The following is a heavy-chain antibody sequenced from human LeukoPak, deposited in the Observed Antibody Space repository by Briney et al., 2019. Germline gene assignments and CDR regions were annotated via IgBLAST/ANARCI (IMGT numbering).Heavy chain of an antibody. J-gene: IGHJ4*02. CDR1: GYTFTGYY. CDR3: ARGRRDGYNLGY. V-gene: IGHV1-2*02. CDR2: INPNSGGT. Sequence: ASVKVSCKASGYTFTGYYMHWVRQAPGQGLEWMGWINPNSGGTNYAQKFHGRVTMTRDTSISTAYMELSRLRSDDTAVCYCARGRRDGYNLGYRGQGTLVTVSS. D-gene: IGHD5-24*01.